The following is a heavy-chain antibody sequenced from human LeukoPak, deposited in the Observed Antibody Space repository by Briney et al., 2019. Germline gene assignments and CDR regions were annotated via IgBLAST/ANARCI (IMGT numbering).Heavy chain of an antibody. Sequence: SVKVPCKASGGTFSSYAISWVRQAPGQGLEWMGGIIPIFGTANYAQKFQGRVTITADESTSTAYMELSSLRSEDTAVYYCARDGDCSGGSCYSGGYYWGQGTLVTVSS. CDR2: IIPIFGTA. CDR1: GGTFSSYA. V-gene: IGHV1-69*13. J-gene: IGHJ4*02. D-gene: IGHD2-15*01. CDR3: ARDGDCSGGSCYSGGYY.